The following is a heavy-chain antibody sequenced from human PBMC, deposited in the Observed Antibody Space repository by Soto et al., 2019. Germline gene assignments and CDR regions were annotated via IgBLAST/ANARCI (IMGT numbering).Heavy chain of an antibody. D-gene: IGHD6-19*01. Sequence: SQTLSLTCTFSGCSISSYYWRWFRKRPGKGLEWIGYIYYTGSTNYNPSLNSRVTISVDMSKNPISLNLSSVTSAVTPSYYLARDQGIAQAVFEYWGQGTLVTVSS. CDR1: GCSISSYY. V-gene: IGHV4-59*01. CDR3: ARDQGIAQAVFEY. CDR2: IYYTGST. J-gene: IGHJ4*02.